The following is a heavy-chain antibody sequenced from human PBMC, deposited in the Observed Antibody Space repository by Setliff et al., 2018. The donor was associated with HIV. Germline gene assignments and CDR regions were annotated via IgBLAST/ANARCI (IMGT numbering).Heavy chain of an antibody. D-gene: IGHD3-22*01. CDR3: ARADDDSIPFDY. CDR1: TESLTRYD. V-gene: IGHV4-34*01. Sequence: SETLSLTCAVYTESLTRYDWAWIRQSPEKGLEWIGEIDDSGSIIYNPYLQSRVTMSVDTSKNQFSLKLSSVTAADTAVYYCARADDDSIPFDYWGQGTLVTVSS. CDR2: IDDSGSI. J-gene: IGHJ4*02.